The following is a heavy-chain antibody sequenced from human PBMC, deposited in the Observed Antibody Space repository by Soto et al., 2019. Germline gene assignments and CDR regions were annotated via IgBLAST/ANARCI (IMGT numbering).Heavy chain of an antibody. CDR1: GFTVSSNY. V-gene: IGHV3-66*01. J-gene: IGHJ6*04. CDR2: IYSGGST. D-gene: IGHD3-3*01. CDR3: AKDPPYYVFRLVF. Sequence: GGSLRLSCAASGFTVSSNYMSCVRQAPGKGLEWVSLIYSGGSTYYADSVKGRFTISRDNSKNTLYLQMNSLRAEDTAVYYCAKDPPYYVFRLVFGGKGTTVTVSS.